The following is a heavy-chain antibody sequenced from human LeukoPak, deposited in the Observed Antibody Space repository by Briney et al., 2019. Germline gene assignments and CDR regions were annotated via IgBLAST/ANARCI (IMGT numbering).Heavy chain of an antibody. D-gene: IGHD5-18*01. CDR1: GFTFSSYS. V-gene: IGHV3-48*01. Sequence: GGSLRLSCAASGFTFSSYSMNWVRQAPGKGLEWVSYISSSSSTIYYADSVKGRFTISRDNAKNSLYLQMNSLRAEDTAVYYCARRHLMGTARHFDYWGQGTLVTVSS. CDR3: ARRHLMGTARHFDY. J-gene: IGHJ4*02. CDR2: ISSSSSTI.